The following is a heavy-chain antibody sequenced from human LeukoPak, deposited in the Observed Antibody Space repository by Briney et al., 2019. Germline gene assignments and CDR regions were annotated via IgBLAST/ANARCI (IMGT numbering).Heavy chain of an antibody. Sequence: PSETLSRTCAVYGGSFSGYYWTWIRQPPGKVLELIGEINHSGSTNYNPSLKSQVTISVDASKNQFSLNLSSVTAADTAVYYCARRPLDSSGYSRGDYWGQGALVTVSS. J-gene: IGHJ4*02. CDR2: INHSGST. D-gene: IGHD3-22*01. V-gene: IGHV4-34*01. CDR3: ARRPLDSSGYSRGDY. CDR1: GGSFSGYY.